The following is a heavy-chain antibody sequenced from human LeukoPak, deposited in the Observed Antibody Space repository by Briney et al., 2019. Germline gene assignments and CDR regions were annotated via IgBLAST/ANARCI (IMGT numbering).Heavy chain of an antibody. D-gene: IGHD3-16*01. CDR3: ATEGERGTYLDY. V-gene: IGHV1-24*01. CDR2: FDTEDGEI. J-gene: IGHJ4*02. Sequence: ASVKVSCKVSGFTLTELSVHWVRQAPGEGLEWMGGFDTEDGEIIYAQKIQGRATMTEDTSTDTAYMELSSLRSEDTAVYYCATEGERGTYLDYWGQGTLVTVSS. CDR1: GFTLTELS.